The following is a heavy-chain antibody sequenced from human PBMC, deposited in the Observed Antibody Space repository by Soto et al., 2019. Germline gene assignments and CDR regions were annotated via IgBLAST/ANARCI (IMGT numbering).Heavy chain of an antibody. CDR3: ATDKLGYCSDGRCYRPGYFEN. V-gene: IGHV3-48*01. D-gene: IGHD2-15*01. J-gene: IGHJ4*02. CDR2: ISGSSTTK. Sequence: PGGSLRLSCAASGFTFNTYSMNWVRQAPGKGLEWVSYISGSSTTKYYADSVKGRFTISRDNAKNSLYLQMNSLRAEDTAVYYCATDKLGYCSDGRCYRPGYFENWGQGTPVTVSS. CDR1: GFTFNTYS.